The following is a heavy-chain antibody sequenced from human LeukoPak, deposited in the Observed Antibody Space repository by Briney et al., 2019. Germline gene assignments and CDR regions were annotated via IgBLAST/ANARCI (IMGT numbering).Heavy chain of an antibody. Sequence: SETLSLTCTVSGGSISSYYWSWIRQPAGKGLERIGRIYTSGSTNYSPSLKSRVTMSVDTSKNQFSLKLRSVTAADTAVYYCARVGRGRDYYYYYMDVWGKRTTVTVSS. CDR1: GGSISSYY. CDR3: ARVGRGRDYYYYYMDV. J-gene: IGHJ6*03. CDR2: IYTSGST. V-gene: IGHV4-4*07.